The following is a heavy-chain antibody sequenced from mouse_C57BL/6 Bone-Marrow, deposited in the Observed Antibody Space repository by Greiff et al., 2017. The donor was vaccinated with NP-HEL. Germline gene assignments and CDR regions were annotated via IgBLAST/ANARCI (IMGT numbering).Heavy chain of an antibody. CDR1: GFTFSDYG. CDR2: ISSGSSTI. CDR3: ATSDSSGPAWFAC. Sequence: EVKLVESGGGLVKPGGSLKLSCAASGFTFSDYGMHWVRQAPEKGLEWVAYISSGSSTIYYADTVKGRFTISRDNAKNTLFLQMTSLRSEDTAMYYCATSDSSGPAWFACWGQGTLVTVSA. J-gene: IGHJ3*01. V-gene: IGHV5-17*01. D-gene: IGHD3-2*02.